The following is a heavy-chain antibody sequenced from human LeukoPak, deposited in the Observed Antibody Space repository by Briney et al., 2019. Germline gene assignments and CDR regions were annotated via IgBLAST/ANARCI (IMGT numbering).Heavy chain of an antibody. J-gene: IGHJ4*02. V-gene: IGHV1-18*01. CDR1: GYTFTSYG. CDR2: ISAYNGNT. D-gene: IGHD3-22*01. Sequence: ASVKVSCKASGYTFTSYGISWVRQAPGQGLEWMGWISAYNGNTNYAQKLQGRVTMTTDTSTSTAYMELRSLRSDDTAVYYYARGLSSSGYSYFDYWGQGTLVTVSS. CDR3: ARGLSSSGYSYFDY.